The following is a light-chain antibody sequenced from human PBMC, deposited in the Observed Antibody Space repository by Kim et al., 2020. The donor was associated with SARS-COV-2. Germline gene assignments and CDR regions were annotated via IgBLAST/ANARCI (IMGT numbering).Light chain of an antibody. V-gene: IGLV3-21*04. CDR1: NIGSKG. CDR2: YDS. CDR3: QVWDSSSDHRV. Sequence: PGKTARITCGGNNIGSKGVHWYQRKPGQAPVLVIYYDSDRPSVIPERFSGSNSGNTATLTISMVEAGDEADYYCQVWDSSSDHRVFGGGTQLTVL. J-gene: IGLJ3*02.